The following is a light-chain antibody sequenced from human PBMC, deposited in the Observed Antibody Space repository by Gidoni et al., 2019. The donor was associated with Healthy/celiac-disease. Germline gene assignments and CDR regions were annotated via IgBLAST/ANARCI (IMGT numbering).Light chain of an antibody. J-gene: IGKJ2*01. V-gene: IGKV3-15*01. CDR1: QSVSSN. CDR2: GAS. Sequence: EIVMTQSPATLSVSPGERATLPCRASQSVSSNLAWYQQKPGQAPRLLIYGASTRATGIPAGFSGSGSGTEFTLTISSLQSEDFAVYYCQQYNNWPLYTFGQGTKLEIK. CDR3: QQYNNWPLYT.